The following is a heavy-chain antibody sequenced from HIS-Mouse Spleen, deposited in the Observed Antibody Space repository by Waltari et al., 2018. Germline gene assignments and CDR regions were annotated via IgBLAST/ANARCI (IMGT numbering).Heavy chain of an antibody. Sequence: QVQLVESGGGVVQPGRSLSLSCSACGFPFSSYGMHWVRQAPGKGLEWVAVISYDGSNKYYADSVKGRFTISRDNSKNTLYLQMNSLRAEDTAVYYCVVSGSWGQGTMVTVSS. CDR1: GFPFSSYG. CDR3: VVSGS. V-gene: IGHV3-30*03. CDR2: ISYDGSNK. D-gene: IGHD1-26*01. J-gene: IGHJ3*01.